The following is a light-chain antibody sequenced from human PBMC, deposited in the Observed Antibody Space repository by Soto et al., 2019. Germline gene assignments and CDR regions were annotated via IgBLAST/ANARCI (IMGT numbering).Light chain of an antibody. CDR3: QQYNTFWT. V-gene: IGKV3-20*01. CDR1: QSVSSTY. CDR2: GAS. Sequence: EIVLTQSPGTLSLSPGERATLSCRASQSVSSTYLAWYQQKPGQTPRLLIYGASSRATGIPDRFSGSGSGTEFTLTISSLQPDDFATYYCQQYNTFWTLGQGTKVDI. J-gene: IGKJ1*01.